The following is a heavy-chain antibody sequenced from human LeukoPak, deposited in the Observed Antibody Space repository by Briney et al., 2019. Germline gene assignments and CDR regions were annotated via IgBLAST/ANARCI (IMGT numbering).Heavy chain of an antibody. CDR2: INIYSGNT. V-gene: IGHV1-18*01. CDR3: ARDLRSDGMAVGGY. D-gene: IGHD6-19*01. J-gene: IGHJ4*02. CDR1: GYTFTDYG. Sequence: ASVKVSCKASGYTFTDYGLSWVQQAPGQGLEWMAWINIYSGNTNYAQKLQGRVTVTTDRSASTAYMELRSLISDDTAVYYCARDLRSDGMAVGGYWGQGTLVTVSP.